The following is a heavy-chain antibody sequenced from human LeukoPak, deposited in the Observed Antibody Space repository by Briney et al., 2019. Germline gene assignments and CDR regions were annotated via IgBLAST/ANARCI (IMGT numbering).Heavy chain of an antibody. CDR2: ISSTGSYT. V-gene: IGHV3-21*01. Sequence: GGSLRLSCAASGFTFSSYSMTWVRQAPGKGLEWVSFISSTGSYTNYADAVKGRFTISRDSAKNTLYLQMNSLRAEDTAVYYCTRGAGGFDKWGQGTLVTVSS. CDR3: TRGAGGFDK. D-gene: IGHD3-10*01. CDR1: GFTFSSYS. J-gene: IGHJ4*02.